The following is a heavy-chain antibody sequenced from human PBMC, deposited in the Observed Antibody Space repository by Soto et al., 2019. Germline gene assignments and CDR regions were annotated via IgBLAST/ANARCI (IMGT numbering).Heavy chain of an antibody. J-gene: IGHJ4*02. Sequence: SETLSLTCTVSGGSFKSGSYYWSWVRQPPGKGLEWIGYVYYTGRTSYSPSLKSRVTISADTSKNQFSLILTSVTTADTAVYYCARDNDYFYHWAQGSLVTVSS. CDR2: VYYTGRT. D-gene: IGHD2-8*01. CDR1: GGSFKSGSYY. V-gene: IGHV4-61*01. CDR3: ARDNDYFYH.